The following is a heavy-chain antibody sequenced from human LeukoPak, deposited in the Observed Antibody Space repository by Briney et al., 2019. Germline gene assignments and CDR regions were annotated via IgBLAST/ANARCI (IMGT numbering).Heavy chain of an antibody. CDR3: ATPGDMVWDTNFYY. CDR2: IYYSGST. J-gene: IGHJ4*01. CDR1: GGSISSSNYY. V-gene: IGHV4-39*01. Sequence: SETLSLTCTVSGGSISSSNYYWGWIRQPPGKGLEWIGRIYYSGSTYYNPSLKSRVTISVNTSKNQFTLKLSSVTAAETAVYYCATPGDMVWDTNFYYWGHGALVTVSS. D-gene: IGHD5/OR15-5a*01.